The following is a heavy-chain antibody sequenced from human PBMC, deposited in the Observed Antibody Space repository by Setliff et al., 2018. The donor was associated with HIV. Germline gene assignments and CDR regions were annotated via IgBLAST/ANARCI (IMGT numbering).Heavy chain of an antibody. CDR2: IAYTGSG. CDR3: AREVRWELPQGFDH. D-gene: IGHD1-26*01. Sequence: KTSETLSLTCTVSGGSISSRNFYWGWIRQPPGKGLEWIGSIAYTGSGYYNSSLKSRVTIAVDTSRKECSLKLTSVTAADTAVYYCAREVRWELPQGFDHWGQGSQVTVS. CDR1: GGSISSRNFY. V-gene: IGHV4-39*07. J-gene: IGHJ4*02.